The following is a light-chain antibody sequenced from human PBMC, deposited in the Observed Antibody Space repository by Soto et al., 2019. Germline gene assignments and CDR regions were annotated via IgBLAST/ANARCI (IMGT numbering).Light chain of an antibody. CDR2: DVS. CDR1: QSVSSS. Sequence: ENVLTQSPATLSLSPGERATLSCRASQSVSSSLAWFQQKPGQPPRLLMYDVSNRATGIPARFSGSGSGTDFTLTISSLEPEDFAVYYCQHRATWPPAITFGQGTRLEIK. V-gene: IGKV3-11*01. CDR3: QHRATWPPAIT. J-gene: IGKJ5*01.